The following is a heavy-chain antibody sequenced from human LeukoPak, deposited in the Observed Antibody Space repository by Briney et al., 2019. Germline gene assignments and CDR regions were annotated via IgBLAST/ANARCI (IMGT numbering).Heavy chain of an antibody. Sequence: PGGSLRLSCAASGFTFSSYAMHWVRQAPGKGLEWVSLISGDGGSTYYADSVKGRFTISRDNSKNSLYLQMNSLRTEDTALYYCAKEGVDYYDSSGYYEYDYWGQGTLVTVSS. J-gene: IGHJ4*02. CDR1: GFTFSSYA. CDR3: AKEGVDYYDSSGYYEYDY. CDR2: ISGDGGST. D-gene: IGHD3-22*01. V-gene: IGHV3-43*02.